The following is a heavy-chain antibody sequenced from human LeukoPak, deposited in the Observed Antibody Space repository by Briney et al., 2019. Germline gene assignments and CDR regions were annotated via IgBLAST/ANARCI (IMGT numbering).Heavy chain of an antibody. CDR3: ARRYSYGFYYFDY. V-gene: IGHV4-30-2*01. CDR2: IYHSGDT. J-gene: IGHJ4*02. Sequence: PSQTLSLTCAVSGGSISSGGQSWSWMRQPAGKGLEWIGYIYHSGDTYYNPSLKSRVTISVDRSKNQFSLRVNSVTAADTAVYFCARRYSYGFYYFDYWGQGTLVTVSS. D-gene: IGHD5-18*01. CDR1: GGSISSGGQS.